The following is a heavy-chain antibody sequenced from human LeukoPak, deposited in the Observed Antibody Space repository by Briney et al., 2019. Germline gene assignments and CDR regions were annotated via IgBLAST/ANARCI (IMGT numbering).Heavy chain of an antibody. CDR2: ISGSGGST. V-gene: IGHV3-23*01. CDR3: AKDFESSGYYGLQH. Sequence: SGGSPRLSCAGSGFTFSRYAMSWGGQAPGKGLGGVSAISGSGGSTYYADSVKGRFTISRDNAKKTLDLQMNSLRPEDTAVYYCAKDFESSGYYGLQHWGQGTLVTVSS. J-gene: IGHJ1*01. D-gene: IGHD3-22*01. CDR1: GFTFSRYA.